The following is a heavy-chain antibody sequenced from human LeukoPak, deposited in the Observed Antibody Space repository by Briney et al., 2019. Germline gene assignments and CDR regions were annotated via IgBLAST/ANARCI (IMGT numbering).Heavy chain of an antibody. D-gene: IGHD1-26*01. CDR3: ARGGTYYYYGMDV. V-gene: IGHV1-46*01. CDR2: INPSGGST. Sequence: ASVKVSCKASGYTFTNYYIHWVRQAPGQGLEWMGMINPSGGSTNYAQEFQGRVTMTRDTSTSTVYMELSSLRSEDTAIYYCARGGTYYYYGMDVWGQGTTVTVSS. CDR1: GYTFTNYY. J-gene: IGHJ6*02.